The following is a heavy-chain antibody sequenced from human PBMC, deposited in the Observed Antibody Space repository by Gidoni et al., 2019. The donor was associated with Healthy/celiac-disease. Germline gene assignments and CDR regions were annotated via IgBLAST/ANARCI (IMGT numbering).Heavy chain of an antibody. CDR2: INWNSGSI. CDR1: GFAFGDYA. Sequence: EVQLVESGGGLVQPGRSLRLSCAASGFAFGDYAMHWVRQAPGKGLEWVSGINWNSGSIGYADSVKGRFTISSDNAKNSLYLQMNSLRAEDTALYYCAKDMTLYYYYGMDVWGQGTTVTVSS. CDR3: AKDMTLYYYYGMDV. J-gene: IGHJ6*02. V-gene: IGHV3-9*01.